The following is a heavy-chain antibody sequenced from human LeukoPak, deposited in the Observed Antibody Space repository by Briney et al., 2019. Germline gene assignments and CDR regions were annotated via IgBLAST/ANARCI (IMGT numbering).Heavy chain of an antibody. J-gene: IGHJ4*02. CDR3: TRSEGFFGVARDY. V-gene: IGHV3-73*01. CDR1: GFTFSGSA. Sequence: GGSLKLSCAASGFTFSGSAIHWVRQASGKGLEWVGRIRSKANSYATAYAASVKGRFTISRDDSKNTAYLQMNSLKTEDTAVYYCTRSEGFFGVARDYWGQGTLVTVSS. D-gene: IGHD3-3*01. CDR2: IRSKANSYAT.